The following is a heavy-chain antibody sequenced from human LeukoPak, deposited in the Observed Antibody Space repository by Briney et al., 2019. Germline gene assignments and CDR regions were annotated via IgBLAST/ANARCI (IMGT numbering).Heavy chain of an antibody. D-gene: IGHD1-1*01. V-gene: IGHV5-51*01. CDR1: GYSFSSYW. CDR2: IYPGDSDT. Sequence: GESLKISCKGSGYSFSSYWIGWVRQMPGKGLEWMGMIYPGDSDTRYSPSFQGQVTITADKSISTAYLQWSSLKASDTAMYYCARQMTVGWTDEGPFDNWGQGALVTVPS. CDR3: ARQMTVGWTDEGPFDN. J-gene: IGHJ4*02.